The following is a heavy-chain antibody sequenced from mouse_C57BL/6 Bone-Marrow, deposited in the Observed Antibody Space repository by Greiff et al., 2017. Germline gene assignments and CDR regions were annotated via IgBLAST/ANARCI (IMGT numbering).Heavy chain of an antibody. V-gene: IGHV1-81*01. CDR3: ARYYYGSSYGYAMDY. Sequence: QVQLQQSGAELARPGASVKLSCKASGYTFTSYGISWVKQRTGQGLEWIGEIYPRSGNTYYNEKFKGKATLTADKSSSTAYMQFSSLTSEDSAIYYCARYYYGSSYGYAMDYWGQGTSVTVSS. J-gene: IGHJ4*01. CDR2: IYPRSGNT. D-gene: IGHD1-1*01. CDR1: GYTFTSYG.